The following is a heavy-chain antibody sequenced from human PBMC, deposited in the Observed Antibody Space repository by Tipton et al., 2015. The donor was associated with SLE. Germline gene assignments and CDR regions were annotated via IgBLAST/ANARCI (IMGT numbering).Heavy chain of an antibody. D-gene: IGHD6-13*01. V-gene: IGHV3-9*01. Sequence: SLRLSCAASGFTFDDYAMHWVRQAPGKGLEWVSGISWNSGSIGYADSVKGRFTISRDNAKNSLYLQMNSLRAEDTALYYCAKDASGIAADSHFDYWGQGTLVTVSS. CDR2: ISWNSGSI. J-gene: IGHJ4*02. CDR1: GFTFDDYA. CDR3: AKDASGIAADSHFDY.